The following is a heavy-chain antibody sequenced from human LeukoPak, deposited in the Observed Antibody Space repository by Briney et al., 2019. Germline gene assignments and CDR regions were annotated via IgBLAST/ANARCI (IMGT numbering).Heavy chain of an antibody. CDR2: IYHSGST. CDR1: GGSISSGGYY. V-gene: IGHV4-30-2*01. Sequence: SETLSLTCTVSGGSISSGGYYWSWIRQPPGKGLEWIGYIYHSGSTYYNPSLKSRVTISVDRSKNQFSLKLSSVTAADTAVYYCARAYIGYSGSYSYMDVWGKGTTVTVSS. J-gene: IGHJ6*03. CDR3: ARAYIGYSGSYSYMDV. D-gene: IGHD1-26*01.